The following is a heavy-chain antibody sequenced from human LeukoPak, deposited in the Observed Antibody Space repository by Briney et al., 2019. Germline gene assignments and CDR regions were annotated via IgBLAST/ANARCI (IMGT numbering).Heavy chain of an antibody. CDR1: GVTSRSDE. D-gene: IGHD6-13*01. V-gene: IGHV3-48*03. CDR2: ISSSGDSTM. J-gene: IGHJ4*02. Sequence: VGCLRLSPAASGVTSRSDETNWVRPGPGKGLGWVSNISSSGDSTMYNADPVKGRVTNARNNAKNSLYLEMNSLRAEDTAVYYCVCAEGYSSSWYYFDYWGQGTLVTVSS. CDR3: VCAEGYSSSWYYFDY.